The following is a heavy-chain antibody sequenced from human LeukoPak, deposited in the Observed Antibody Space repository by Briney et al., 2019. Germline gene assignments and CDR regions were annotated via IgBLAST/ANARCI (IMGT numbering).Heavy chain of an antibody. D-gene: IGHD1-26*01. CDR2: ISSSGSTI. CDR1: GFTFSDYY. Sequence: GGSLRLSCAASGFTFSDYYMSWIRQAPGKGLEWVSYISSSGSTIYYADSVKGRFTISRDNAKNSLYLQMNSVRAEDTAVYYCARDGPGIVGATRPYYFDYWGQGTLVTVSS. V-gene: IGHV3-11*04. J-gene: IGHJ4*02. CDR3: ARDGPGIVGATRPYYFDY.